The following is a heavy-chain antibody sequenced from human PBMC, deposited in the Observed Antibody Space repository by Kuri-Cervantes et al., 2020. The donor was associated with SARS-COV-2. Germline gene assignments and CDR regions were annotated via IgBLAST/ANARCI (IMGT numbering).Heavy chain of an antibody. V-gene: IGHV4-4*02. J-gene: IGHJ4*02. CDR3: AKTPGYSYGALYFDY. D-gene: IGHD5-18*01. CDR1: GGSISSSNW. Sequence: SETLSLTCAVSGGSISSSNWWSWVRQPPGKGLEWIGEIYHSGSTNYNPSLKSRVTISVDKSKNQFSLKLSSVTAADTAVYYCAKTPGYSYGALYFDYWGQGTLVRLL. CDR2: IYHSGST.